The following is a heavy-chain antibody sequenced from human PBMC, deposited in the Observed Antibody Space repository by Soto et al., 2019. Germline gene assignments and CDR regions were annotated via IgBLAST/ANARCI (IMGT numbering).Heavy chain of an antibody. D-gene: IGHD6-13*01. CDR3: ARENVQKNSSSWPESLYQMDV. Sequence: SETLSLTXTVSGGSISSGGYYWSWIRQHPGKGLEWIGYIYYSGSTYYNPSLKSRVTISVDTSKNQFSLKLSSVTAADTAVYYCARENVQKNSSSWPESLYQMDVWGKGTTVTVSS. J-gene: IGHJ6*04. V-gene: IGHV4-31*03. CDR1: GGSISSGGYY. CDR2: IYYSGST.